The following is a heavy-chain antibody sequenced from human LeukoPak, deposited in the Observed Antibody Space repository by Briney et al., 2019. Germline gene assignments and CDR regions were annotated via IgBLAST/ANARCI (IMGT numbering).Heavy chain of an antibody. V-gene: IGHV4-39*01. CDR3: ARGRPYSGGYHLDY. CDR2: IYYSGST. Sequence: TSETLSLTCAISGDSTSSDRYYGGWVRQPPGKGLEWIGNIYYSGSTYYNPPLKSRVTMSVDTSKNQFFLKLNSVTAADTAVYYCARGRPYSGGYHLDYWGQGTLVTVSA. CDR1: GDSTSSDRYY. D-gene: IGHD1-26*01. J-gene: IGHJ4*02.